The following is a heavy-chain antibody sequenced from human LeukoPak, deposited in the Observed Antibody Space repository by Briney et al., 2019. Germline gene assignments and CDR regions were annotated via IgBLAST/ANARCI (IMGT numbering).Heavy chain of an antibody. V-gene: IGHV3-7*01. CDR2: IKQDGSAK. D-gene: IGHD2-2*02. CDR3: ARVGYCSGTSCYMSGWFDP. J-gene: IGHJ5*02. Sequence: GGSLRLSCAASGFNISNYWMSWVRQAPGRGLEWVGNIKQDGSAKYYVDSVKGRFTMSRDNAENSLSLQMNSLSAEDSAVYYCARVGYCSGTSCYMSGWFDPWGQGALVTVSS. CDR1: GFNISNYW.